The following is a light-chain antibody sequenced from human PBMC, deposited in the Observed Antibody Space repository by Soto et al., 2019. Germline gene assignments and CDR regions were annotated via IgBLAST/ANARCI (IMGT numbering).Light chain of an antibody. CDR1: QSINNW. Sequence: DIQMTQSPSTLSASVGDRVTITCRASQSINNWLAWYQQKPGKAPKVLIYDASSLESGVPSRCSGNGSGTELTLTISSLQPDDFATDYCQQYNSYSPNTFGQGTKLEIK. CDR2: DAS. V-gene: IGKV1-5*01. CDR3: QQYNSYSPNT. J-gene: IGKJ2*01.